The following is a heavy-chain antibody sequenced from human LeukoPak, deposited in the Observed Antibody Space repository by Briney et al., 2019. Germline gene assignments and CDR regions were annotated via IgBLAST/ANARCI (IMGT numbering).Heavy chain of an antibody. CDR1: YG. CDR3: AKAAYCTSTSCHFSGYAQRPLDS. V-gene: IGHV3-30*18. Sequence: YGMHWVRQAPGKGLEWVAGISNDGSTKDYADSVKGRFTISRDSSKKSMFLQMNSLRAEDTAVYYCAKAAYCTSTSCHFSGYAQRPLDSWGQGTLVTVSS. D-gene: IGHD2-2*01. CDR2: ISNDGSTK. J-gene: IGHJ4*02.